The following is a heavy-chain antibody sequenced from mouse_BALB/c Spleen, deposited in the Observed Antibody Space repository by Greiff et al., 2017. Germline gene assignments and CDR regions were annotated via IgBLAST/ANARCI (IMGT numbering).Heavy chain of an antibody. CDR3: TREWTGVFDY. J-gene: IGHJ2*01. CDR1: GYTFTSYW. CDR2: IYPSDSYT. V-gene: IGHV1-69*02. Sequence: VQLQQPGAELVRPGASVKLSCKASGYTFTSYWINWVKQRPGQGLEWIGNIYPSDSYTNYNQKFKDKATLTVDKSSSTAYMQLSSPTSEDSAVYYCTREWTGVFDYWGQGTTLTVSS. D-gene: IGHD1-3*01.